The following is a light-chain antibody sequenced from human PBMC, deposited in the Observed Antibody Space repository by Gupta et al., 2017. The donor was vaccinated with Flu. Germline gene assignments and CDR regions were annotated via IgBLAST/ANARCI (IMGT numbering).Light chain of an antibody. V-gene: IGLV2-8*01. J-gene: IGLJ3*02. Sequence: TSSDVGGYNYVSWYQQHPGKAPKLMIYEVNKRPSGVPDRFSGSKSGNTASLTVSGLQTEDEADYYCSSYAASNNLVFGGGTKLTVL. CDR2: EVN. CDR3: SSYAASNNLV. CDR1: SSDVGGYNY.